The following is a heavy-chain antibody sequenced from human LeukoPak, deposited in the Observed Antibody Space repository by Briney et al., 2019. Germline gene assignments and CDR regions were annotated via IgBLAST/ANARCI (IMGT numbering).Heavy chain of an antibody. CDR1: GFTFSDYY. CDR3: ARDWVGYCSGGSCYSGSNWFDP. D-gene: IGHD2-15*01. J-gene: IGHJ5*02. Sequence: PGGSLRLSCAASGFTFSDYYMSWIRQAPGKGLEWVSYISSSGSTIYYADSVKGRFAISRDNAKNSLYLQMNSLRAEDTAVYYCARDWVGYCSGGSCYSGSNWFDPWGQGTLVTVSS. V-gene: IGHV3-11*04. CDR2: ISSSGSTI.